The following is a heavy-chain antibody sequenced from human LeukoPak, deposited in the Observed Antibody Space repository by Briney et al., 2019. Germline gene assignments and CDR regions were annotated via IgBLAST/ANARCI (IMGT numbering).Heavy chain of an antibody. D-gene: IGHD1-14*01. CDR3: AREIVGGFNPGAY. J-gene: IGHJ4*02. CDR1: PDSTTGNF. CDR2: IHRSGST. V-gene: IGHV4-4*02. Sequence: SETLSLTCTVSPDSTTGNFWSWVRQPPGKGLEWIGEIHRSGSTNYNPSLQSRVTISIDRSKNQIALELSSVTAADTAVYYCAREIVGGFNPGAYWGQGTLVTVSS.